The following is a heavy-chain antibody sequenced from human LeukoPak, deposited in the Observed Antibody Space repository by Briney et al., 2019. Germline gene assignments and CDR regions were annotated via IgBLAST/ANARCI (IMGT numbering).Heavy chain of an antibody. CDR1: GVSISDGRYY. CDR2: KYYSGSA. CDR3: ATPYCSGISCLDVFNI. V-gene: IGHV4-31*03. Sequence: SETLSLTCNVSGVSISDGRYYWAWIRQYPGRGLELLRYKYYSGSAKYNPSLKSRLTISVDTPDNQFSLQLSSVTAADTAMYYCATPYCSGISCLDVFNIWGQGTMVTVSS. J-gene: IGHJ3*02. D-gene: IGHD2-2*01.